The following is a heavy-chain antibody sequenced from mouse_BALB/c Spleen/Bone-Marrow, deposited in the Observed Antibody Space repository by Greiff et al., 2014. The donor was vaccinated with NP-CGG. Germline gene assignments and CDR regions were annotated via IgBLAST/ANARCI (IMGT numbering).Heavy chain of an antibody. J-gene: IGHJ2*01. D-gene: IGHD2-1*01. V-gene: IGHV1-5*01. CDR3: AGYGNYFFDY. Sequence: DVQLQEPGTVLARPGASVKMSCKASGSTFTSYWMHWVKQRPGQGLELIGATYPGNNDSRYNQKFNDKAKLTAVTSTNTAYMELSSLTYEDSAVYHCAGYGNYFFDYLGQGTTLTVSS. CDR2: TYPGNNDS. CDR1: GSTFTSYW.